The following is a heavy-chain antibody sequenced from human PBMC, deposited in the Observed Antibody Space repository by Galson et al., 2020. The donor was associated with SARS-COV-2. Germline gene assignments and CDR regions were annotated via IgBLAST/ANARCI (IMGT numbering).Heavy chain of an antibody. CDR3: ARGRGGSGGYGGYFDY. J-gene: IGHJ4*02. V-gene: IGHV4-31*03. CDR1: GGSISSGGYY. CDR2: IYYSGST. D-gene: IGHD6-19*01. Sequence: SETLSLTCTVSGGSISSGGYYWSWLRQHPGKGLEWIGYIYYSGSTYYNPSLKSRVTISVDTSKNQFSLKLSSVTAADTAVYYCARGRGGSGGYGGYFDYWGQGTLVTVSS.